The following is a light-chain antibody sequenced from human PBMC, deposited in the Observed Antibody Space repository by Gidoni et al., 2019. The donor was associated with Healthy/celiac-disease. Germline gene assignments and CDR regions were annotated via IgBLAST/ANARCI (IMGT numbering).Light chain of an antibody. V-gene: IGKV3-11*01. J-gene: IGKJ4*01. CDR1: QSVSSY. CDR2: DAS. Sequence: EIVLRQSPSTLSLSPGEIATLSCRASQSVSSYLAWYQQNPGQAPRLLIYDASNSATGIPARFSGSGSGTDFTLTISSLEPEDFAVYYCQQRSNWPPAFGGGTKVEIK. CDR3: QQRSNWPPA.